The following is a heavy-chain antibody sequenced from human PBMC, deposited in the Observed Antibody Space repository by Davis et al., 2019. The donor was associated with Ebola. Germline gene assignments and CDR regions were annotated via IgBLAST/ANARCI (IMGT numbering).Heavy chain of an antibody. D-gene: IGHD2-21*01. J-gene: IGHJ4*02. CDR1: GFTFSSYT. V-gene: IGHV3-23*01. CDR3: AKSDCGGIGCKLINF. Sequence: GESLKISCAASGFTFSSYTMHWVRQAPGKGLEWVSRISGSADATDYADSVQGRFIVSRDNSKNTLYLQMNSLRVEDTAIYYCAKSDCGGIGCKLINFWGQGTLATVSS. CDR2: ISGSADAT.